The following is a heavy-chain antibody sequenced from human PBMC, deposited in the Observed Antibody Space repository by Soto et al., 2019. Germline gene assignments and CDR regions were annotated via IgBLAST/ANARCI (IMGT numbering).Heavy chain of an antibody. Sequence: SETLSLTCTVSGGSISSYYWSWIRQPPGKGLEWIGYIYYSGSTNYNPSLKSRVTISVDTSKNQFSLKLSSVTAADTAVYYCARDQLPYYDFWSGYDGAGWFDPWGQGTLVTVSS. J-gene: IGHJ5*02. D-gene: IGHD3-3*01. CDR1: GGSISSYY. CDR2: IYYSGST. V-gene: IGHV4-59*01. CDR3: ARDQLPYYDFWSGYDGAGWFDP.